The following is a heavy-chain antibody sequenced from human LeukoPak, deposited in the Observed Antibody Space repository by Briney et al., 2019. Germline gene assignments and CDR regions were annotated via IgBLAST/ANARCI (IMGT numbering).Heavy chain of an antibody. J-gene: IGHJ4*02. Sequence: PGGSLRLSCAASGFTFSIHRMHCVRHAPGKGLVWVASISSSRSHIYSADSVKGRFTISRENATNSLYLQMNSLRAEDTAVYDCTIDTNFFESIGVPRPALNDYWGQGTLVTVSS. D-gene: IGHD2-15*01. CDR3: TIDTNFFESIGVPRPALNDY. CDR2: ISSSRSHI. CDR1: GFTFSIHR. V-gene: IGHV3-21*01.